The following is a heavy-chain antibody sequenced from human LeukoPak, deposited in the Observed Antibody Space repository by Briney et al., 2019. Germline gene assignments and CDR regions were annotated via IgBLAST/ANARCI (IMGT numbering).Heavy chain of an antibody. Sequence: PGGSLRLSCAASGFTFSSYAMSWVRQAPGKGLEWVSAISGSGGSTYYADSVKGRFTISRDNAKNSLYLQMNSLRAEDTAVYYCARDSGYTPYYYYYYMDVWGKGTTVTVSS. CDR3: ARDSGYTPYYYYYYMDV. D-gene: IGHD2-2*02. CDR1: GFTFSSYA. CDR2: ISGSGGST. V-gene: IGHV3-23*01. J-gene: IGHJ6*03.